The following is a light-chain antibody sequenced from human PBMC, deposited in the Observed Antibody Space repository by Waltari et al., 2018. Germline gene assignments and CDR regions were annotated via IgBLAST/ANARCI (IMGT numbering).Light chain of an antibody. V-gene: IGLV1-44*01. CDR3: QSYDTSLSVV. J-gene: IGLJ3*02. Sequence: QSVLSQPPSASGTPGQRVTISCAGRASHIGTHVVNWYQQVPGKAPKLLSCRSDLRPSGVPARFSASKSGTSASLAITGLQAEDEADYYCQSYDTSLSVVFGGGTKLTVL. CDR2: RSD. CDR1: ASHIGTHV.